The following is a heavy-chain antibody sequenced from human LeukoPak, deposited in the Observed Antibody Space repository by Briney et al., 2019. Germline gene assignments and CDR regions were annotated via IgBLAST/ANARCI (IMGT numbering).Heavy chain of an antibody. CDR2: TSGSI. CDR1: GASISSHY. D-gene: IGHD3/OR15-3a*01. Sequence: ETLSLTCAVSGASISSHYWSWIRQPPGKGLEWIGYTSGSISDNPSLKSRVAVSVDPSQNQVSLGLTSVTAADTAVYYCARVLAIFGLDTTDFYMDVWGKGTTVTVSS. CDR3: ARVLAIFGLDTTDFYMDV. V-gene: IGHV4-59*11. J-gene: IGHJ6*03.